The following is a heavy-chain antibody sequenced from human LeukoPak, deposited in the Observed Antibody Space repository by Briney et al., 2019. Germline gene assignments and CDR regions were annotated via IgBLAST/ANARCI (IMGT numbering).Heavy chain of an antibody. CDR3: ANNWNMDY. J-gene: IGHJ4*02. CDR2: ISYSGDST. CDR1: GFTFSSYA. V-gene: IGHV3-23*01. D-gene: IGHD1-1*01. Sequence: GGSLRLSCAASGFTFSSYAMSWVRQAPGKGLEWVSSISYSGDSTYYADSVKGRFTISRDNSENTVYLQMNSLRADDTAVYYCANNWNMDYWGQGTLVTVSS.